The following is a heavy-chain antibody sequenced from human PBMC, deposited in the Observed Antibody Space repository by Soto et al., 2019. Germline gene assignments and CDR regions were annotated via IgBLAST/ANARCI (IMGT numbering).Heavy chain of an antibody. J-gene: IGHJ4*02. CDR2: MSYDGTKQ. CDR1: GFTFSTYG. D-gene: IGHD6-13*01. V-gene: IGHV3-30*18. Sequence: QVQLVESGGGVFQPGRSLRLSCAASGFTFSTYGMPWVRQAPGKGLEWVAAMSYDGTKQYYVDSVKGRFTISRDNSRYTLFLQVNSLRDEDTAVYYCANEYGSTWLDHWGQGTLVTVSS. CDR3: ANEYGSTWLDH.